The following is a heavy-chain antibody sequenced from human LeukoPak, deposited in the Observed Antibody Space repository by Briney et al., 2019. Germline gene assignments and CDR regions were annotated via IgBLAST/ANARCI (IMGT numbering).Heavy chain of an antibody. V-gene: IGHV3-21*01. Sequence: GGSLRLSCEASGFTSNSNSMHWVRQAPGKGLEWVSSISGSGTYIYYADSVKGRFTISRDNAKNSLYLQMNSLRAEDTAVYYCARDGLPYYYAMDVWGQGTTVTVSS. J-gene: IGHJ6*02. CDR1: GFTSNSNS. CDR2: ISGSGTYI. CDR3: ARDGLPYYYAMDV.